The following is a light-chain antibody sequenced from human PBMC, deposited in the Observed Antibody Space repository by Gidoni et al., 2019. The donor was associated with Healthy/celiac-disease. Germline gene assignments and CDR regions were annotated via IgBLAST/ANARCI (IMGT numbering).Light chain of an antibody. CDR3: QQSYSTPYT. CDR1: QSISSY. CDR2: ASS. V-gene: IGKV1-39*01. Sequence: DIQMTQSPSSLSASVGDRVTITCRASQSISSYLNWYQQKPGKAPKLLIYASSSLQSGVPSRFRGTLSSLPPEDFATYFCQQSYSTPYTFGQXTKLEIK. J-gene: IGKJ2*01.